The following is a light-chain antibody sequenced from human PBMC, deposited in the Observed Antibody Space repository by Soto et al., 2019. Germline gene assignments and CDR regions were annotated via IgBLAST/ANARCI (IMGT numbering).Light chain of an antibody. CDR3: QQYYNTPPYT. Sequence: DIVMTQSPDSLAVSLGERATINCKSSQSVLYSSNNKNYLAWYQQKPGQPPKLLIYWASTRESGVPDRFSGSGSGTDFTLTISSLQAEDVAVIYCQQYYNTPPYTFGQGTKLEIK. CDR2: WAS. J-gene: IGKJ2*01. V-gene: IGKV4-1*01. CDR1: QSVLYSSNNKNY.